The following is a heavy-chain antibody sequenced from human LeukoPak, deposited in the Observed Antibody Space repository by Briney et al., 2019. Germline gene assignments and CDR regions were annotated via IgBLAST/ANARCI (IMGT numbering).Heavy chain of an antibody. J-gene: IGHJ3*02. CDR1: GYRFTGYY. CDR2: INPDVGET. CDR3: ARDPPISGRWVFDI. V-gene: IGHV1-2*02. Sequence: ASVKVSCKASGYRFTGYYIHWLRQAPGQGVEWMGWINPDVGETRSAQKFLGRVTMTGDTSITTAYMELRDLRSDDTAVYHCARDPPISGRWVFDIWGQGTMVAVSS. D-gene: IGHD3-9*01.